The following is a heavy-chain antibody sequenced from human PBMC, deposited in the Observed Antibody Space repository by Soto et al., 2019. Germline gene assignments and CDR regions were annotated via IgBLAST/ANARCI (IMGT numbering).Heavy chain of an antibody. CDR3: ARDHTWSYYYDSSGSGYFDY. CDR1: GYTFTSYG. J-gene: IGHJ4*02. V-gene: IGHV1-18*04. Sequence: GASVKVSCKASGYTFTSYGISWVRQAPGQGPEWMGWISAYNGNTNYAQKLQGRVTMTTDTSTSTAYMELRSLRSDDTAVYYCARDHTWSYYYDSSGSGYFDYWGQGTLVTVSS. D-gene: IGHD3-22*01. CDR2: ISAYNGNT.